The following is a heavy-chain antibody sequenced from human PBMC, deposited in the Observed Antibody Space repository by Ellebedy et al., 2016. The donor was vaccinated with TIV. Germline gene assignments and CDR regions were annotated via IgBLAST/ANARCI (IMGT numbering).Heavy chain of an antibody. CDR3: ARDWEDGDHAEY. J-gene: IGHJ4*02. CDR1: GYTFSDNA. Sequence: ASVKVSXXASGYTFSDNALSGVRPAPGKGGEWVGWINVYNGNTNYAQRFQDRVSITRDTATRTAYMELRSLRSDDTAVYYCARDWEDGDHAEYWGQGALVTVSS. V-gene: IGHV1-18*04. D-gene: IGHD4-17*01. CDR2: INVYNGNT.